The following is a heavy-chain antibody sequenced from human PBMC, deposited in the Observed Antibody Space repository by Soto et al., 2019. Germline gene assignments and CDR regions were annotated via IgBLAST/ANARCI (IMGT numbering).Heavy chain of an antibody. J-gene: IGHJ5*02. CDR3: ARGRRKYSSSWYMDWFDP. D-gene: IGHD6-13*01. Sequence: ASVKVSCKASGYTFTSYDINWVRQATGQGLEWMGWMNPNSGNTGHAQKFQGRVTMTRNTSISAAYMELGSLRSEDTAVYYCARGRRKYSSSWYMDWFDPWGQGTLVTVSS. CDR1: GYTFTSYD. CDR2: MNPNSGNT. V-gene: IGHV1-8*01.